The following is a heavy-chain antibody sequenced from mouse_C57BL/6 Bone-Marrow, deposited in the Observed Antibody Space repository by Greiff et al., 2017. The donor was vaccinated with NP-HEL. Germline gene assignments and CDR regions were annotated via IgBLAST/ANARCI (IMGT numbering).Heavy chain of an antibody. D-gene: IGHD2-4*01. CDR3: ARDYDEGAMDY. J-gene: IGHJ4*01. V-gene: IGHV1-4*01. Sequence: VQLQESGAELARPGASVKMSCKASGYTFTSYTMHWVKQRPGQGLEWIGYINPSSGYTKYNQKFKDKATLTADKSSSTAYMQLSSLTSEDSAVYYCARDYDEGAMDYWGQGTSVTVSS. CDR1: GYTFTSYT. CDR2: INPSSGYT.